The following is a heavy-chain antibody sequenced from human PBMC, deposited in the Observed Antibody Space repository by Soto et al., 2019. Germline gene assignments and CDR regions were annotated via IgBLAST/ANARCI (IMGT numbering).Heavy chain of an antibody. V-gene: IGHV3-48*03. Sequence: GGSLRLSCAASGFTFSSYEMNWVRQAPGKGLEWVSYISSSGSTIYYADSVKGRFTISRDNAQNSLYLQMNSLSAEDTAVYYCAREEEHVAARDAFDIWGQGTMVTVSS. CDR2: ISSSGSTI. J-gene: IGHJ3*02. CDR1: GFTFSSYE. D-gene: IGHD6-6*01. CDR3: AREEEHVAARDAFDI.